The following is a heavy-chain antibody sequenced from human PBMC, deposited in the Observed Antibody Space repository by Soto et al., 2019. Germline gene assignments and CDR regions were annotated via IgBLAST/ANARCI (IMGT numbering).Heavy chain of an antibody. V-gene: IGHV4-39*01. CDR1: GGSISTTTFY. Sequence: LSLTCTVSGGSISTTTFYWGWIRQPPRKGLEWIGHISYSGGTYYNPSLKSRVTISVDTSKNQFSLKLASVTAADTSFYYCARLYSGSLSWFDPWGQGTLVTVSS. CDR2: ISYSGGT. J-gene: IGHJ5*02. D-gene: IGHD1-26*01. CDR3: ARLYSGSLSWFDP.